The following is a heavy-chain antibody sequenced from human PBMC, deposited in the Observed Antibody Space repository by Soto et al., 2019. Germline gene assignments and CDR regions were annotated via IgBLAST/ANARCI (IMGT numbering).Heavy chain of an antibody. CDR3: AGGSTDSYPGSRIFDF. Sequence: GGSLRLSCVASGLTFGSRAMSWVRQAPGEGLQWVSTITDTGGDARYADSVRGRFVISRDNSKKTLYLQMTSLTAEDSAMYFCAGGSTDSYPGSRIFDFWGRGTLVTVSS. CDR1: GLTFGSRA. CDR2: ITDTGGDA. J-gene: IGHJ4*02. D-gene: IGHD3-10*01. V-gene: IGHV3-23*01.